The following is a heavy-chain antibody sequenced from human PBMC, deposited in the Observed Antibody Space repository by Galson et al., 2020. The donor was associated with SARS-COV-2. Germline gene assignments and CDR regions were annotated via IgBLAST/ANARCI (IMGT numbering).Heavy chain of an antibody. V-gene: IGHV3-33*01. D-gene: IGHD1-26*01. Sequence: GESLKISCAASGFTFSSYGMHWVRQAPGKGLEWVAVIWYDGSNKYYADSVKGRFTISRDNSKKMFYLQMNSLRAEDTAVYYCAREMGLKRSLDYWGQGTLVTVSS. CDR3: AREMGLKRSLDY. CDR1: GFTFSSYG. CDR2: IWYDGSNK. J-gene: IGHJ4*02.